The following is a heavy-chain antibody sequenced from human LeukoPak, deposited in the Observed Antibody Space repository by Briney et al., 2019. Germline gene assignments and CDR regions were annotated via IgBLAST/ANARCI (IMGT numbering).Heavy chain of an antibody. CDR3: ARDLIALERAVAAD. V-gene: IGHV3-30-3*01. CDR1: GFTFSSYA. J-gene: IGHJ4*02. D-gene: IGHD1-1*01. CDR2: ISYDGSNK. Sequence: AGGSLRLSCAASGFTFSSYAMHWVRQAPGKGLEWVAVISYDGSNKYYADSVKGRFTISRDNSKNTLYLQMNSLRAEDTAVYYCARDLIALERAVAADWGQGTLVTVSS.